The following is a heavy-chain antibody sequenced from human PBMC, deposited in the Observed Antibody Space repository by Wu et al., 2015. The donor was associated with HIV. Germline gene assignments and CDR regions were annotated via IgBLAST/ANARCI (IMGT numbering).Heavy chain of an antibody. D-gene: IGHD3-22*01. V-gene: IGHV1-69*13. J-gene: IGHJ3*01. CDR2: IIPIFGTA. CDR1: GYTFNTFD. CDR3: AREFSFYDSTSYYGFDV. Sequence: QVQLVQSGGEVKKTGASVKVSCKTSGYTFNTFDISWVRQAPGQGLEWMGGIIPIFGTANYAQKFQGRVTITADESTSTVYMELISLRSEDAAVYYCAREFSFYDSTSYYGFDVWGQGTRVTVSS.